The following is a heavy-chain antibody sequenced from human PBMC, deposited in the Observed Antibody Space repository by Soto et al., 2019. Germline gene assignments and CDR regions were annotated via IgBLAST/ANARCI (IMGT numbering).Heavy chain of an antibody. Sequence: SETLSLTCTVSGGSISSGGYYWSWIRQHPGKGLEWIGYIYYSGSTYYNPSLKSRVTISVDTSKNQFSLKLSSVTAADTAVYYCARGGGTVTTPGPIDYWGQGTLVTVSS. V-gene: IGHV4-31*03. J-gene: IGHJ4*02. CDR1: GGSISSGGYY. CDR2: IYYSGST. CDR3: ARGGGTVTTPGPIDY. D-gene: IGHD4-4*01.